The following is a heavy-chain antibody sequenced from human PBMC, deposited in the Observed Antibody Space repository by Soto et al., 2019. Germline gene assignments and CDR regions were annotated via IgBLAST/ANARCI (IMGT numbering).Heavy chain of an antibody. D-gene: IGHD6-6*01. CDR2: IWYDGSNK. J-gene: IGHJ6*02. CDR1: GFTFSSYG. Sequence: SLKISCAASGFTFSSYGVHWVRQAPGRGLEWVALIWYDGSNKYYADSVKGRFTISRDNSKNTLYLQMNSLRAEDTAVYYCARYSSSHYYYGMDVWGQGTTVTVSS. V-gene: IGHV3-33*01. CDR3: ARYSSSHYYYGMDV.